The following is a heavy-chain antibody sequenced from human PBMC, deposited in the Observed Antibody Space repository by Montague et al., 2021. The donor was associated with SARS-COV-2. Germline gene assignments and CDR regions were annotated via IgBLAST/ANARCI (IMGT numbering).Heavy chain of an antibody. CDR1: GFSPSTSGMC. J-gene: IGHJ6*02. Sequence: PALVKPTQTLTLTCTFSGFSPSTSGMCVSWIRQPPGEALEWLALXDWDDDKYYSTSLKTRLTISKDTSKNQVVLTMTNMDPVDTATYYCARIYYSILGSYYYGMDVWGQGTTVTVSS. CDR2: XDWDDDK. CDR3: ARIYYSILGSYYYGMDV. V-gene: IGHV2-70*01. D-gene: IGHD3-10*01.